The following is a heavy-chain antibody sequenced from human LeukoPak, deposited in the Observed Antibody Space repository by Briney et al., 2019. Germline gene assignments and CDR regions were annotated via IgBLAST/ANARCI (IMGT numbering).Heavy chain of an antibody. Sequence: ASVKVSCKASGYTFTCYYMHWVRQAPGQGLEWMGWINPNSGGTNYAQKFQGRVTMTRDTSISTAYMELSRLRSDDTAVYYCARERGRSYGSVPYYYYSMDVWGKGTPVTVSS. D-gene: IGHD5-18*01. J-gene: IGHJ6*03. CDR3: ARERGRSYGSVPYYYYSMDV. CDR1: GYTFTCYY. CDR2: INPNSGGT. V-gene: IGHV1-2*02.